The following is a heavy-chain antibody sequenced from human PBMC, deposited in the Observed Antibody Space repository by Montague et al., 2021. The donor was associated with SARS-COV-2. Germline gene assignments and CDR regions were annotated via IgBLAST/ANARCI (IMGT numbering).Heavy chain of an antibody. Sequence: SLRLSCAASGFTFSSYAMSWVRQAPGKGLEWVSAISGSGGSTYYSDSLNVRFTISRDNSKNTLYLQMNSLRAGDTAVYYCAKEGDYDILTGYYPNRRYFDYWGQGTLVTVSS. CDR2: ISGSGGST. V-gene: IGHV3-23*01. CDR1: GFTFSSYA. D-gene: IGHD3-9*01. J-gene: IGHJ4*02. CDR3: AKEGDYDILTGYYPNRRYFDY.